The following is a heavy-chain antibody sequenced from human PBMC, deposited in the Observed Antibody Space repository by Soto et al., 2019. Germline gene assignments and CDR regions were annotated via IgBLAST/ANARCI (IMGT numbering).Heavy chain of an antibody. CDR1: GYTFSNFW. J-gene: IGHJ4*02. V-gene: IGHV5-51*01. CDR3: PRIPRSHPSIDS. Sequence: GESLKISCQSSGYTFSNFWIGWVRQLPGKGLEWMGIIYPGDHETRYSPSFHGKVTIPADRSINTAYLPWNSLEASDXPFYXFPRIPRSHPSIDSWGQGAXVTVSS. D-gene: IGHD2-21*01. CDR2: IYPGDHET.